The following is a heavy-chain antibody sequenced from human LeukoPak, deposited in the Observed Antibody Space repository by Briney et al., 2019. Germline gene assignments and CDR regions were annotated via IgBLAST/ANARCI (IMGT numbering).Heavy chain of an antibody. V-gene: IGHV3-33*01. J-gene: IGHJ4*02. Sequence: GGSLRLSCVVSGFSLSSFGMHWVRQAPGKGLEWVAVIWFDGGIKYNEDSVKGRFTISRDNSNNTLYLEMNSLRDEDTAVYFCARDISIVRGRAMGPAVDYWGQGTLVTVSS. D-gene: IGHD3-10*01. CDR2: IWFDGGIK. CDR3: ARDISIVRGRAMGPAVDY. CDR1: GFSLSSFG.